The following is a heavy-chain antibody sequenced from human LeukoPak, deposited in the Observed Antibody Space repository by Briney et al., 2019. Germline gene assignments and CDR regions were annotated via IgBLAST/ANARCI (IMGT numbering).Heavy chain of an antibody. Sequence: GGSLRLSCAASGFTFSSYWMSWVRQAPGKGLVWVSRIESDGSSTNYADSVKGRFTISRDNAKNTLYLQMNSLRAEDTAVYYCAKDLRGYSYGLRNNWFDPWGQGTLVTVSS. V-gene: IGHV3-74*01. D-gene: IGHD5-18*01. CDR1: GFTFSSYW. CDR2: IESDGSST. CDR3: AKDLRGYSYGLRNNWFDP. J-gene: IGHJ5*02.